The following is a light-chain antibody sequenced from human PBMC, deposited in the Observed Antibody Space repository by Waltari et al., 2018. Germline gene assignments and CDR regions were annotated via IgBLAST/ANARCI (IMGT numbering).Light chain of an antibody. V-gene: IGKV3-20*01. J-gene: IGKJ5*01. CDR2: GAS. CDR1: QSVSSHY. CDR3: QQYGSSPPVT. Sequence: EIVLTQSPGTLSLSPGDGATLSCRASQSVSSHYLAWYQQKPGQAPRHLIYGASNRATGIPDRFRGSGSGTDFTLTISRLEPEDFSVYYCQQYGSSPPVTFGQGTRLE.